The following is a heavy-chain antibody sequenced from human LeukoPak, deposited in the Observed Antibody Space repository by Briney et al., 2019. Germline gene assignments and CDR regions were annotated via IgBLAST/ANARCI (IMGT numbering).Heavy chain of an antibody. CDR2: INHSGST. CDR1: GGSFSGYY. J-gene: IGHJ4*02. V-gene: IGHV4-34*01. Sequence: PSETLSLTCAVYGGSFSGYYWSWIRQPPGKGLEWIGEINHSGSTNYNPSLKSRVTISVDTSKNQFSLKLSSVTAADTAVHYCARHSSSTRGKFDYWGQGILVTVSS. CDR3: ARHSSSTRGKFDY. D-gene: IGHD2-2*01.